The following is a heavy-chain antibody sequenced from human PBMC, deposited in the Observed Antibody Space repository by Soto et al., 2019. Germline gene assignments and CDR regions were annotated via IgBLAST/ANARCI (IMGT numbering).Heavy chain of an antibody. J-gene: IGHJ5*02. CDR2: ISSSSSTI. V-gene: IGHV3-48*02. CDR1: GFTFSSNS. Sequence: VQLVESGGGLVQPGGSLRLSCAASGFTFSSNSMNWVRQAPGKGLEWISYISSSSSTIYADSVKGRFTISRDNAKNSLYLQMNSLRDEDTAVYYCARVIWSGHLTSDLWGQGTLVTVSS. D-gene: IGHD3-3*01. CDR3: ARVIWSGHLTSDL.